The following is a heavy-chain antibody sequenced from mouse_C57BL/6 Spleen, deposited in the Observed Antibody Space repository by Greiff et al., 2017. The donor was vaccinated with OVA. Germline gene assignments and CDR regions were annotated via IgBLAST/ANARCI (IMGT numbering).Heavy chain of an antibody. CDR3: TNYYSFAY. V-gene: IGHV1-15*01. CDR1: GYTFTDYE. Sequence: LQQSGAELVRPGASVTLSCKASGYTFTDYEMHWVKQTPVHGLEWIGAIDPETGGTAYNQKFKGKAILTADKSSSTAYMELRSLTSEDSAVYYCTNYYSFAYWGQGTLVTVSA. D-gene: IGHD2-12*01. CDR2: IDPETGGT. J-gene: IGHJ3*01.